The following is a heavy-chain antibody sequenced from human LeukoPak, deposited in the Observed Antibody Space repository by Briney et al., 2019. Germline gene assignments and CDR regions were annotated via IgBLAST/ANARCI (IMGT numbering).Heavy chain of an antibody. CDR3: ARSLRLGELSYHDY. V-gene: IGHV3-74*01. J-gene: IGHJ4*02. Sequence: PGGSLRLSXAASGFTFSSYWMHWVRQAQGKGLVWVSRINSDGSSTSYADSVKGRFTISRDNAKNTLYLQMNSLRAEDTAVYYCARSLRLGELSYHDYWGQGTLVTVSS. D-gene: IGHD3-16*02. CDR2: INSDGSST. CDR1: GFTFSSYW.